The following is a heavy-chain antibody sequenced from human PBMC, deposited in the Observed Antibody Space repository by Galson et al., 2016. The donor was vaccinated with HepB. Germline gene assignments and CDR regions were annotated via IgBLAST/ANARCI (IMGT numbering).Heavy chain of an antibody. CDR3: ARVLSSSSWYGWDY. V-gene: IGHV3-30*03. D-gene: IGHD6-13*01. CDR1: GFTFSSYG. J-gene: IGHJ4*02. Sequence: SLRLSCAASGFTFSSYGMHWVRQAPGKGLEWVALISYDGSNKYYADSVKGRFTISRDNSKNTLYLQMKSLRPEDTAVYFCARVLSSSSWYGWDYWGQGTLVTVSS. CDR2: ISYDGSNK.